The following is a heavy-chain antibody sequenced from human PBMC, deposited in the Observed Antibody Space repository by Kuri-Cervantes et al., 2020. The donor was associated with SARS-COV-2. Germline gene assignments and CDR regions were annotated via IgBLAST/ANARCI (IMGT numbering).Heavy chain of an antibody. CDR2: INPNSGGT. CDR3: ARDFWSGYTGKDAEYFQH. D-gene: IGHD3-3*01. V-gene: IGHV1-2*02. CDR1: GYTFTGYY. Sequence: ASAKVSCKASGYTFTGYYMHWVRQAPGQGLEWMGWINPNSGGTNYAQKFQGRVTMARDTSISTAYMELSRLRSDDTAVYYCARDFWSGYTGKDAEYFQHWGQGTLVTVSS. J-gene: IGHJ1*01.